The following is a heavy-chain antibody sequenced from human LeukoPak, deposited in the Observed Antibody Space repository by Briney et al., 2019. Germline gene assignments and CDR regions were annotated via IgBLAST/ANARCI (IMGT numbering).Heavy chain of an antibody. CDR1: GFRFNTFW. D-gene: IGHD4/OR15-4a*01. J-gene: IGHJ4*02. V-gene: IGHV3-7*01. CDR3: ARDTLGEGEDANYAVYYFDY. Sequence: PGRSLRLSCAASGFRFNTFWMSWVRQAPGKGLEWVANIKQDGNEKYYADSVKGRFTISRDNGKNSLDLQMNSLRADDTAFYYCARDTLGEGEDANYAVYYFDYWGQGTVVTVSS. CDR2: IKQDGNEK.